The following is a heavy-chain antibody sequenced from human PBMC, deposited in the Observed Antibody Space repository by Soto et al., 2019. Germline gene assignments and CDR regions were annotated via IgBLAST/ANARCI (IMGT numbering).Heavy chain of an antibody. CDR1: GYSVTSSDYY. CDR2: MFYSGLT. CDR3: APLSVSLSGPYGIHV. J-gene: IGHJ6*02. V-gene: IGHV4-39*01. Sequence: PSESLSLICSVSGYSVTSSDYYWAWIRQPPGKGLEWIGSMFYSGLTYYNPSLKSRVTLSVDTSKNQFSVRLNSVTAADTAVYYCAPLSVSLSGPYGIHVWGQGTTVTVSS. D-gene: IGHD2-15*01.